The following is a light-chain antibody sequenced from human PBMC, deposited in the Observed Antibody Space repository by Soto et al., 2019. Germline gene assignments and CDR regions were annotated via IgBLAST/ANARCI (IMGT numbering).Light chain of an antibody. CDR1: QDINNH. CDR3: QQYDYVPPT. J-gene: IGKJ4*01. CDR2: DAS. Sequence: DIQMTQSPSSLYASVGDRVTITCQARQDINNHLYWYQQKPGKAPKLLMYDASNLETGVPSRFRGSGSGTHFTFTINNLQPEDFATYYFQQYDYVPPTVGGGTTVEIK. V-gene: IGKV1-33*01.